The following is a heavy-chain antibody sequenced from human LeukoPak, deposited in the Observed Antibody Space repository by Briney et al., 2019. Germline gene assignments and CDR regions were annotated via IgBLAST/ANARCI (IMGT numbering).Heavy chain of an antibody. V-gene: IGHV4-59*01. CDR2: IYHSGNT. J-gene: IGHJ4*02. CDR1: GGSIDTYY. CDR3: ARGGIMIRGLSPFDH. D-gene: IGHD3-10*01. Sequence: SETLSLTCTVSGGSIDTYYLSWIRQTPEKGLEWIGYIYHSGNTNYNPSLKSRVTISVDTSKNQISLNLSSVTAADTAVYYCARGGIMIRGLSPFDHWGQGTLVTVSS.